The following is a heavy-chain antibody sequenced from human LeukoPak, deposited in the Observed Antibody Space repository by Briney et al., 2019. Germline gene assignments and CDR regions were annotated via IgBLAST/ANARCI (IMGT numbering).Heavy chain of an antibody. CDR2: ISSSGSTI. Sequence: GGSLRLSCAASGFTFSDYYMSWIRQAPGKGLEWVSYISSSGSTIDYADSVKGRFTISRDNAKNSLYLQMKSLRAEDTAVYYCARDSSGWFHWFDPWGQGTLVTVSS. J-gene: IGHJ5*02. CDR3: ARDSSGWFHWFDP. V-gene: IGHV3-11*04. D-gene: IGHD6-19*01. CDR1: GFTFSDYY.